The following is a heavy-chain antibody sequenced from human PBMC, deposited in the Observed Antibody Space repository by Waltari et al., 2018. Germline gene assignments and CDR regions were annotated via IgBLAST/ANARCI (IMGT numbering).Heavy chain of an antibody. Sequence: EVQLLESGGGLVQPGGSLRLSCAAYGFTFRSYAMPWVRQAPGKGLEWVSVIYSGGSTYYADSVKGRFTISRDNSKNTLYLQMNSLRAEDTAVYYCAKDPNYDSSDATGYWGQGTLVTVSS. CDR3: AKDPNYDSSDATGY. V-gene: IGHV3-23*03. D-gene: IGHD3-22*01. CDR1: GFTFRSYA. J-gene: IGHJ4*02. CDR2: IYSGGST.